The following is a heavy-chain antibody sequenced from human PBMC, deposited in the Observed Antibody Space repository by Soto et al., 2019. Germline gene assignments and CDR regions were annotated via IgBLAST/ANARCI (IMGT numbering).Heavy chain of an antibody. V-gene: IGHV3-23*01. CDR1: GLTFSSYA. CDR2: ISGSGGST. D-gene: IGHD2-15*01. J-gene: IGHJ3*02. Sequence: GGSLRLSCAASGLTFSSYAMSWVRQAPGKGLEWVSAISGSGGSTYYADSVKGRFTISRDNSKNTLYLQMNSLRAEDTAVYYCARLQYTVVTALDIWGQGTMVTVSS. CDR3: ARLQYTVVTALDI.